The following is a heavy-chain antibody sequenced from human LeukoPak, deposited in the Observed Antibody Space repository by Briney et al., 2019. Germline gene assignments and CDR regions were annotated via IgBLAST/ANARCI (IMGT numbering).Heavy chain of an antibody. CDR2: ISHRGST. D-gene: IGHD4-11*01. J-gene: IGHJ6*03. Sequence: PSETLSLTCAVYGGSFSDYYWSWIRQPPGKGLEWIGEISHRGSTDYNPSLQSRITISVDTSTNQFSLNLNSVTAADTAVYYCARTKNYSNYVRYYYVDVWGRGTTVTVSS. CDR3: ARTKNYSNYVRYYYVDV. V-gene: IGHV4-34*01. CDR1: GGSFSDYY.